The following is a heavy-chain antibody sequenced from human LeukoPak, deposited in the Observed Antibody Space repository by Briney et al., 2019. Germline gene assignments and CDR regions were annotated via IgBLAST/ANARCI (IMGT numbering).Heavy chain of an antibody. CDR1: GGSFSGYY. CDR3: ARGISSGWYEPFDY. CDR2: INHSGST. J-gene: IGHJ4*02. V-gene: IGHV4-34*01. D-gene: IGHD6-13*01. Sequence: SETLSLTCAVYGGSFSGYYWSWIRQPPGKGLEWIGEINHSGSTNYNPSLKSRVIISVDTSKNQFSLKLSSVTAADTAVYYCARGISSGWYEPFDYWGQGTLVTVSS.